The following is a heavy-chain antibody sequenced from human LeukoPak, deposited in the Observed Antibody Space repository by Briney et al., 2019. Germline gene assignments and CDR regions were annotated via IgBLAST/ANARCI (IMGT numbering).Heavy chain of an antibody. J-gene: IGHJ5*02. Sequence: SQTLSLTCTVSGGSISSGNYFWSWIRQPAEKGLEWIGRIYTSGSTNYNPSLKTRVTISVDTSKNQFSLKLRSVTAADTAVYYCARALCINGVCEWFDPWGQGSLVTVSS. CDR1: GGSISSGNYF. D-gene: IGHD2-8*01. CDR2: IYTSGST. V-gene: IGHV4-61*02. CDR3: ARALCINGVCEWFDP.